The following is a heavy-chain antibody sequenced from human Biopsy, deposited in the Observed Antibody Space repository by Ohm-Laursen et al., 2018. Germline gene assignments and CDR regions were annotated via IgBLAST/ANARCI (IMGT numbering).Heavy chain of an antibody. V-gene: IGHV3-21*01. J-gene: IGHJ4*02. CDR2: ISSSSDNI. D-gene: IGHD3-3*02. CDR1: GFTLSSYS. CDR3: VRDSTLDY. Sequence: SLRLSCSASGFTLSSYSMNWVRQTPGKGLEWVSTISSSSDNIYYVDSVKGRFTISRDNARNSLFLEMSSLREEDTGLYHCVRDSTLDYWGQGTLVTGSS.